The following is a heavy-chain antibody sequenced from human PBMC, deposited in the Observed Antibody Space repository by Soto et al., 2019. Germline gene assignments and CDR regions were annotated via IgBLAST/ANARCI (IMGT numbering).Heavy chain of an antibody. V-gene: IGHV4-31*03. Sequence: SETLSLTCTVSGGSINSGDYFWTWIRQQPEKGLEWIGYIYHSGSTYYNPSLKSRVTMSVDTSKNQFSLKLSSVTAADTAIYYCARDSPDGSGTYRWFDPWGQGTLVTVSS. CDR3: ARDSPDGSGTYRWFDP. CDR1: GGSINSGDYF. J-gene: IGHJ5*02. CDR2: IYHSGST. D-gene: IGHD3-10*01.